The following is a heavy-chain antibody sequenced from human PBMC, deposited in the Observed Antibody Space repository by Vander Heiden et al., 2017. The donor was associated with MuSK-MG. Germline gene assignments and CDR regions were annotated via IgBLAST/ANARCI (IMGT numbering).Heavy chain of an antibody. Sequence: QVQLVQSGAEVKKPGASVKVSCKASGYTFTGYYMHWVRQAPGHGLEWMGWINPNSGGTNYAQKFQGRVTMTRDTSISTAYMELSRLRSDDTAVYYCARDRVSWYSSSSVYYYYMDVWGKGTTVTVSS. V-gene: IGHV1-2*02. CDR1: GYTFTGYY. J-gene: IGHJ6*03. D-gene: IGHD6-6*01. CDR3: ARDRVSWYSSSSVYYYYMDV. CDR2: INPNSGGT.